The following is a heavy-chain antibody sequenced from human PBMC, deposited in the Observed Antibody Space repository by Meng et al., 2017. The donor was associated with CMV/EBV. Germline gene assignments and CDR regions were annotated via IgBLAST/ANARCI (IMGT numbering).Heavy chain of an antibody. J-gene: IGHJ5*02. D-gene: IGHD2-2*01. CDR3: ARDLMNCSSTSCANWFDP. V-gene: IGHV4-4*07. Sequence: VRLQWSVQRLVKPSEPLSLTFTVSGGSISSYYWSWIRQPAGKGLEWIGRIYTSGSTNYNPSLKSRVTMSVDTSKNQFSLKLSSVTAADTAVYYCARDLMNCSSTSCANWFDPWGQGTLVTVSS. CDR2: IYTSGST. CDR1: GGSISSYY.